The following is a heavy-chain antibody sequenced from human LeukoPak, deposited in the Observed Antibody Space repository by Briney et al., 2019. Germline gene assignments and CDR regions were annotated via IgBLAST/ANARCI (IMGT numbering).Heavy chain of an antibody. CDR1: GYTFTGYY. CDR2: INPNSGGT. J-gene: IGHJ4*02. Sequence: VASVKVSCKASGYTFTGYYMHWVRQAPGQGLEWMGWINPNSGGTNYAQKFQGRVTMTRDTSISTAYMELSRLRSDDTAVYYCARVRSIMTTVTTPLSYWGQGTLVTVSS. D-gene: IGHD4-17*01. V-gene: IGHV1-2*02. CDR3: ARVRSIMTTVTTPLSY.